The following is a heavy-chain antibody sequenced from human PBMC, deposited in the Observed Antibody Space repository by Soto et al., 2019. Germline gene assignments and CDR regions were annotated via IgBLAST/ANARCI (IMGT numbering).Heavy chain of an antibody. CDR3: AKDLWDVPAAILFRGNKEPMDV. V-gene: IGHV3-23*01. D-gene: IGHD2-2*01. CDR2: ISGSGGST. Sequence: GGSLRLSCAASGFTFSSYAMSWVRQAPGKGLEWVSAISGSGGSTYYADSVKGRFTISRDNSKNTLYLQMNSLRAEDTAVYYCAKDLWDVPAAILFRGNKEPMDVWGKGTTVTVSS. CDR1: GFTFSSYA. J-gene: IGHJ6*04.